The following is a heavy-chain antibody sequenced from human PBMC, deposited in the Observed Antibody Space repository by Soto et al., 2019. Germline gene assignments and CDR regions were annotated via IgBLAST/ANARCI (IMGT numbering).Heavy chain of an antibody. D-gene: IGHD2-21*01. CDR1: GYTFTSYG. CDR2: INPSGGST. V-gene: IGHV1-46*01. Sequence: GASVKVSCKASGYTFTSYGISWVRQAPGQGLEWMGIINPSGGSTSYAQKFQGRVTMTRDTSTSTVYMELSSLRSEDTAVYYCARDRLGEGYGMDVWGQGTTVTVPS. CDR3: ARDRLGEGYGMDV. J-gene: IGHJ6*02.